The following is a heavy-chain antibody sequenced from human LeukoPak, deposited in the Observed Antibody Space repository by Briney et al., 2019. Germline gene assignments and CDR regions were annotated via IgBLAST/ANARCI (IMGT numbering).Heavy chain of an antibody. CDR2: VYYGRSP. CDR3: ARSSGTGTFSY. CDR1: GDSISRSTYY. D-gene: IGHD6-25*01. V-gene: IGHV4-39*02. J-gene: IGHJ4*02. Sequence: SETLSLTCTVSGDSISRSTYYWAWIRQPPGKGLEWIGSVYYGRSPYFNPSLESRATISVDTSKNHFPLKMSSVTAADTAVYYCARSSGTGTFSYWGQGTLVTVSS.